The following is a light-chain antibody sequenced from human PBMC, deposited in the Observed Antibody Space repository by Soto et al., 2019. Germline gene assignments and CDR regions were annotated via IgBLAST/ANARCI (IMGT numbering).Light chain of an antibody. CDR2: DNN. CDR3: GTWDSSLSAHVV. V-gene: IGLV1-51*01. J-gene: IGLJ2*01. Sequence: QSVLTQPPSASGTPGQRVTISCSGSSSNIGTNTVNWYQQLPRTAPKLLIYDNNKRPSGIPDRFSGSKSGTSATLGITGLQTGDEADYYCGTWDSSLSAHVVFGGGTKLTVL. CDR1: SSNIGTNT.